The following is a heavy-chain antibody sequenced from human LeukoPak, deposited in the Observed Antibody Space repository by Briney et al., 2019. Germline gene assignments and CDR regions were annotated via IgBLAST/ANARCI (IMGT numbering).Heavy chain of an antibody. V-gene: IGHV3-48*03. CDR3: ARVLPHSDPLDY. D-gene: IGHD2-15*01. CDR1: GFTFSSYE. Sequence: GGSLRLSCAASGFTFSSYEMNWVRQAPGRGLEWVSFISRSGTTIYYADSVKGRFTISRDNAKNSLYLQMNSLRAEDTAVYYCARVLPHSDPLDYWGQGTLVTVSS. J-gene: IGHJ4*02. CDR2: ISRSGTTI.